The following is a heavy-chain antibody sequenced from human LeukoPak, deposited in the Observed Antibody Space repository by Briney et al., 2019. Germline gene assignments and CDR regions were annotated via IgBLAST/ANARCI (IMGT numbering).Heavy chain of an antibody. CDR2: ISSSGSTI. V-gene: IGHV3-11*01. CDR1: GFTFSDYY. CDR3: ARVAVQDGYNYFDY. Sequence: PGGSLRLSCAASGFTFSDYYMSWIRQSPGKGLEWVSYISSSGSTIYYADSVEGRFTISRDNAKNSLYLQMNSLRAEDTAVYDCARVAVQDGYNYFDYWGQGTLVTVSS. D-gene: IGHD5-24*01. J-gene: IGHJ4*02.